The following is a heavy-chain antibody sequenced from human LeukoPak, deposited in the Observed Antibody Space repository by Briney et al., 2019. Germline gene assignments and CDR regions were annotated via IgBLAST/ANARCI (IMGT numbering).Heavy chain of an antibody. Sequence: PGGSLRLSCAASGFTFSSYSMNWVRQAPGKGLEWVSSISSSSSYIYYADSLKGRFTISRDNSKNTLYLQMNSLRAEDTAVYYCAKDPDSSGWYGTFDYWGQGTLVTVSS. CDR3: AKDPDSSGWYGTFDY. CDR2: ISSSSSYI. J-gene: IGHJ4*02. CDR1: GFTFSSYS. V-gene: IGHV3-21*04. D-gene: IGHD6-19*01.